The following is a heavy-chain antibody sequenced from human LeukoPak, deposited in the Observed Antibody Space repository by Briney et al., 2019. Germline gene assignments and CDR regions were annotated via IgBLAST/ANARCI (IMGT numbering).Heavy chain of an antibody. CDR3: AGVRGGLWRHAFDI. CDR1: GGSFSGYY. Sequence: TSETLSLTCAVYGGSFSGYYWSWIRQPPGKGLEWIGEINHSGSTNYNPSLKSRVTISVDTSKNQFSLKLSSVTAADTAVYYCAGVRGGLWRHAFDIWGQGTMVTVSS. CDR2: INHSGST. J-gene: IGHJ3*02. V-gene: IGHV4-34*01. D-gene: IGHD3-10*01.